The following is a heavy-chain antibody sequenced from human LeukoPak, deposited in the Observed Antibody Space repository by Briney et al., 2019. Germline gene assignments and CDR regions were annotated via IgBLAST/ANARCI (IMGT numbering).Heavy chain of an antibody. Sequence: HAGRSLRLSCAASGFTFSSYGMHWVRQAPGKGLEWVAVISYDGSNKYYADSVKGRFTISRDNSKNTLYLQMNSLRAEDTAVYYCAKDQQGSSGTAYFDYWGQGTLVTVSS. CDR3: AKDQQGSSGTAYFDY. J-gene: IGHJ4*02. V-gene: IGHV3-30*18. CDR1: GFTFSSYG. CDR2: ISYDGSNK. D-gene: IGHD6-19*01.